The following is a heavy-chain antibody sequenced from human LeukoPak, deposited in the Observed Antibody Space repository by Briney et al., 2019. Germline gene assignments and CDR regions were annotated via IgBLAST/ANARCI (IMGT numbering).Heavy chain of an antibody. CDR2: INPSGGST. V-gene: IGHV1-46*01. CDR3: ASGAGVGHWNDCSSTSCYEDY. J-gene: IGHJ4*02. CDR1: GYTFTSYY. D-gene: IGHD2-2*01. Sequence: ASVKVSCKASGYTFTSYYMHWVRQAPGQGLEWMGIINPSGGSTSYAQKFQGRVTMTRDTSTSTVYMELSSLRSEDTAVYYCASGAGVGHWNDCSSTSCYEDYWGQGTLVTVSS.